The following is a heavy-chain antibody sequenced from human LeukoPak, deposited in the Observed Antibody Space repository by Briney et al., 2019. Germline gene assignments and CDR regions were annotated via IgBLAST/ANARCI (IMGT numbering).Heavy chain of an antibody. Sequence: PGGSLRLSCAASGFTFSSYWMHWVRQAPGKGLEWVAVIWFDGNNKYYTDSVKGRFTISRDNSKNTLYLQMNSLRAEDTAIYYCAKDLSPYYYDSSGHYIPHDAFDIWGRGTMVTVSS. J-gene: IGHJ3*02. V-gene: IGHV3-33*06. D-gene: IGHD3-22*01. CDR3: AKDLSPYYYDSSGHYIPHDAFDI. CDR2: IWFDGNNK. CDR1: GFTFSSYW.